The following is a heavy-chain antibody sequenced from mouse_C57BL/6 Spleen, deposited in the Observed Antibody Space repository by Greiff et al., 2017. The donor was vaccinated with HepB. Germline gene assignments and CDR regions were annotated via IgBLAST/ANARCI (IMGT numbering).Heavy chain of an antibody. CDR2: IRSGGSYT. V-gene: IGHV5-6*01. CDR3: ARIPNWDGWYFDV. J-gene: IGHJ1*03. CDR1: GFTFSSYG. D-gene: IGHD4-1*01. Sequence: EVQLQESGGDLVKPGGSLKLSCAASGFTFSSYGMSWVRQTPDKRLEWVATIRSGGSYTYYPDSVKGRFTISRDNAKNTLYLQMSSLKSEDTAMYYCARIPNWDGWYFDVWGTGTTVTVSS.